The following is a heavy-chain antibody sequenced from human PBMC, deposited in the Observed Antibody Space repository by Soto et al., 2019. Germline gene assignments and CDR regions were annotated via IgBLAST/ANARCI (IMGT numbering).Heavy chain of an antibody. D-gene: IGHD6-13*01. Sequence: PSQTLSLTCAISGDSVSSNSAAWNWIRQSPSRGLEWLGRTYYRSKWYNDYAVSVKSRITINPDTSKNQFSLQLNSVTPEDTAVYYCARTGEVYSSPARPTYYYYGMDVWGQGTTVTVSS. CDR3: ARTGEVYSSPARPTYYYYGMDV. J-gene: IGHJ6*02. CDR2: TYYRSKWYN. CDR1: GDSVSSNSAA. V-gene: IGHV6-1*01.